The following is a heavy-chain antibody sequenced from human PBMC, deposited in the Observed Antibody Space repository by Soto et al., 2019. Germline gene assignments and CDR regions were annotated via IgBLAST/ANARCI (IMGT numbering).Heavy chain of an antibody. CDR2: ISYDGSNK. CDR1: GFTFSSYA. CDR3: ATSGSKARFDS. Sequence: PGGSLRLSCAASGFTFSSYAMHWVRQAPGKGLEWVAVISYDGSNKYYADSVKGRFTISRDNSKNTLYLQMNSLRAEDTAVYYCATSGSKARFDSWGQGNLVTVSS. D-gene: IGHD5-12*01. V-gene: IGHV3-30-3*01. J-gene: IGHJ4*02.